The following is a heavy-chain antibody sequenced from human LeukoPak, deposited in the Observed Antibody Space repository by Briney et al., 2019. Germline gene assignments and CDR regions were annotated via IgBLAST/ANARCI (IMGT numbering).Heavy chain of an antibody. CDR3: ARDLLDDYSLDY. D-gene: IGHD3-16*01. CDR2: ISSSSSFI. CDR1: GFTFIAYS. J-gene: IGHJ4*02. V-gene: IGHV3-21*01. Sequence: PGGSLRLSCAASGFTFIAYSMNWVRQAPGKGLEWVSSISSSSSFIYYADSVKGRFTISRDNAKNSLYLQMNSLRAEDTAVYYCARDLLDDYSLDYWGQGNLVTVSS.